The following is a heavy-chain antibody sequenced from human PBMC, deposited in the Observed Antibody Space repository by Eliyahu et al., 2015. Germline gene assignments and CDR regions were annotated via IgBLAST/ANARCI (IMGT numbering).Heavy chain of an antibody. CDR1: GYTFTGYY. V-gene: IGHV1-2*04. J-gene: IGHJ6*02. CDR3: ARDGGNSDYYYYGMDV. Sequence: QVQLVQSGAEVKKPGASVKVSCKASGYTFTGYYMHWVRQAPGQGLEWMGWINPNSGGTNYAQKFQGWVTMTRDTSISTAYMELSRLRSDDTAVYYCARDGGNSDYYYYGMDVWGQGTTVTVSS. D-gene: IGHD4-23*01. CDR2: INPNSGGT.